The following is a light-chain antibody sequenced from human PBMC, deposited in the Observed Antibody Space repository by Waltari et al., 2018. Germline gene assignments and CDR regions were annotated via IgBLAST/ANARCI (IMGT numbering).Light chain of an antibody. V-gene: IGLV2-14*03. CDR3: SSYTSRNTHVI. CDR2: DVS. J-gene: IGLJ2*01. CDR1: SSDIGGYDF. Sequence: QSALIQPASVSGSPGQSITISCTGSSSDIGGYDFVSWYQRRPGKAPQPLISDVSRRPSAVSNRCSGSKAGNRASLTISGLRPEDEGDYYCSSYTSRNTHVIFGGGTKLTVL.